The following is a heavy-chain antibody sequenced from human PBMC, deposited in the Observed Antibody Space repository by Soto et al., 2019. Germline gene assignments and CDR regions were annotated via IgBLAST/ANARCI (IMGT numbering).Heavy chain of an antibody. Sequence: GGSLRLSCAASGFTFSSYSMNWVRQAPGKGLEWVSSISSSSSYIYYADSVKGRFTISRDNAKNSLYLQMNSLRDEDTAVYYCARGHEYGVTGGYWGQGTLVTVSS. V-gene: IGHV3-21*01. D-gene: IGHD4-17*01. CDR3: ARGHEYGVTGGY. CDR2: ISSSSSYI. CDR1: GFTFSSYS. J-gene: IGHJ4*02.